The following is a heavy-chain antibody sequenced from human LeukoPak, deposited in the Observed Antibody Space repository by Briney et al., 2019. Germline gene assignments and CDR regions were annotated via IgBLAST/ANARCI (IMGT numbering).Heavy chain of an antibody. J-gene: IGHJ4*02. CDR1: GGSFSGYY. CDR3: ARELVDYDFWSGYYPKYYFDY. V-gene: IGHV4-34*01. D-gene: IGHD3-3*01. CDR2: INHSGST. Sequence: KPSETLSLTCAVYGGSFSGYYWSWIRQPPGKGLEWIGEINHSGSTNYNLSLKSRVTISVDTSKNQFSLKLSSVTAADTAVYYCARELVDYDFWSGYYPKYYFDYWGQGTLVTVSS.